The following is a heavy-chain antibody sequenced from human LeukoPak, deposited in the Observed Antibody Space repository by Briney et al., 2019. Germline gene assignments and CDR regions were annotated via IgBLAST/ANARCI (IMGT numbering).Heavy chain of an antibody. J-gene: IGHJ6*02. V-gene: IGHV4-30-4*08. CDR3: VRGVLV. Sequence: SETLSLTCTVSGGSISSGNYWWSWIRQHPEKGLEWIGSVYNSGSTSYTSSLKSRAIISVDTSKNQFSLKLSSVTPADTAVYYCVRGVLVWGQGTTVTVSS. D-gene: IGHD6-13*01. CDR1: GGSISSGNYW. CDR2: VYNSGST.